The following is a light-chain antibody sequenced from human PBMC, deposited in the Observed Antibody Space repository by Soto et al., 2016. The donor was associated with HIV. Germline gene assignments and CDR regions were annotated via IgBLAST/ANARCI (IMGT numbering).Light chain of an antibody. CDR1: QSINSW. Sequence: DIQMTQSPSTLSASVGDRVTITCRASQSINSWLAWYQQKAGKAPKLLIYKASSLESGVPSRFSGSGSGTEFTLTISSLQAEDLATYFCQQYKNYPLTFGGGTKVEIK. CDR3: QQYKNYPLT. J-gene: IGKJ4*01. CDR2: KAS. V-gene: IGKV1-5*03.